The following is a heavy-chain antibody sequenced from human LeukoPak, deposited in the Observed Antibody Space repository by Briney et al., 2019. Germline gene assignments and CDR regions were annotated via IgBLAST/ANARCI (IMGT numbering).Heavy chain of an antibody. J-gene: IGHJ4*02. D-gene: IGHD3-16*01. CDR1: GVSISSSTW. V-gene: IGHV4-4*02. CDR2: IYHSGST. CDR3: ARDVWALNYFDY. Sequence: SETLSLTCAVSGVSISSSTWWSWVRQPPGKGLEWIGEIYHSGSTNYNPSLKSRVTISIDKSKNQFSLKLSSVTAADTAVYYCARDVWALNYFDYWGQGTLVTVSS.